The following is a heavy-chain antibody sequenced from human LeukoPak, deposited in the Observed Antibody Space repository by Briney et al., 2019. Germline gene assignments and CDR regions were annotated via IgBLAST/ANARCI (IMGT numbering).Heavy chain of an antibody. CDR2: ISYDGSNK. V-gene: IGHV3-30*18. CDR3: AKDTPQWELRFGFDY. D-gene: IGHD1-26*01. J-gene: IGHJ4*02. Sequence: GRSLRLSCAASGFTFSSYGMHWVRQAPGKGLEWVAVISYDGSNKYYADSVKGRFTISRDNSKNTLYLQMNSLRAEDTAVYYCAKDTPQWELRFGFDYWGQGTLVTASS. CDR1: GFTFSSYG.